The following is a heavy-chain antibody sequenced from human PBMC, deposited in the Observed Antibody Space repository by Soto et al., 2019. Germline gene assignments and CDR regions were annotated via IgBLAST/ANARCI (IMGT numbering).Heavy chain of an antibody. CDR1: GYSISSGYY. J-gene: IGHJ4*02. CDR2: IYHGGGT. Sequence: QVQLQESGPGLVKPSETLSLTCAVSGYSISSGYYWGWIRQPPGKGLEYIGSIYHGGGTFYNPSLKSRVTISIDTSKKQFSLKLRSVTAADTAVYYCAATGSYTSGLDFWGQGTLVTVSS. CDR3: AATGSYTSGLDF. D-gene: IGHD6-19*01. V-gene: IGHV4-38-2*01.